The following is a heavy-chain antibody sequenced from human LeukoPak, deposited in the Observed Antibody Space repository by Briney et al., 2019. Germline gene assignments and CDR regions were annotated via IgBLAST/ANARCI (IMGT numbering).Heavy chain of an antibody. Sequence: GESVKISCKSSGYSFTSYWIGWVRQMPGKGLEWMGIIYPGDADTRYSPSFQGQVTISADKSISTAYLQWSSLKASDTAMYYCARLEVGVVITPFDYWGQGTLVTVSS. CDR1: GYSFTSYW. CDR2: IYPGDADT. V-gene: IGHV5-51*01. CDR3: ARLEVGVVITPFDY. J-gene: IGHJ4*02. D-gene: IGHD3-3*01.